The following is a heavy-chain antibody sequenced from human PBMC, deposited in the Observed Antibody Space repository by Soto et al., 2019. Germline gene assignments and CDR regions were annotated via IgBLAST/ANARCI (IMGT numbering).Heavy chain of an antibody. CDR2: IYPGNSDT. CDR1: GYTFTNHW. V-gene: IGHV5-51*01. J-gene: IGHJ4*02. CDR3: ARAYCSTTTCHHGWGY. D-gene: IGHD2-2*01. Sequence: PGESLKISCKGSGYTFTNHWIGWVRQMPGKGLEWMGIIYPGNSDTRYRPSFQGQDTISADKSISTANLQWNGLKASDSAIFYCARAYCSTTTCHHGWGYWGQGTLVTVSS.